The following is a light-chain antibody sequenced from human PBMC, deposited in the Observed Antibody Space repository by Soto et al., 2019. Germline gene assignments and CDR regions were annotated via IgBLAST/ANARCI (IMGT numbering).Light chain of an antibody. Sequence: DIQMTQSPSSVSASGGDRVTITCRASQAISSWLAWYQQKPGKAPKLLIYAASTLQSGVPSRFSGSGSGTEFTLPISSLQPEDFATYYCQQANSFPYTFGQGTKLEIK. CDR3: QQANSFPYT. CDR1: QAISSW. CDR2: AAS. J-gene: IGKJ2*01. V-gene: IGKV1-12*01.